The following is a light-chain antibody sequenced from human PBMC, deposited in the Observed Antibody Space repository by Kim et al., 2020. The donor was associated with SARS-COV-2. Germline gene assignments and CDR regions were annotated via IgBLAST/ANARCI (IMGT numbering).Light chain of an antibody. Sequence: LSPGERATRSCRAKQRISSNYLAWYQHKPGQSTRLLIHDASNRATGIPDRFSGSGSGTDFTLTISRLEPEDFAVYYCHQYIRSPYSFGQGTKLEI. CDR2: DAS. J-gene: IGKJ2*03. V-gene: IGKV3-20*01. CDR1: QRISSNY. CDR3: HQYIRSPYS.